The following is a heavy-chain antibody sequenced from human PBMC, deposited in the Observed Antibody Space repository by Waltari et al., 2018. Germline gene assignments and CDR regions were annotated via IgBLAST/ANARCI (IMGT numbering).Heavy chain of an antibody. CDR3: ARTTGARHDAFDI. D-gene: IGHD1-1*01. V-gene: IGHV4-4*07. Sequence: QVQLQESGRRLVKTSKTLSLTCSFSDDSIASFYWSWIRQTAGKGLEWLGHIYTSGSTDYNPSLRGRVSMSIDNSRNQFSLNLISVTTADTAIYYCARTTGARHDAFDIWGQGTLVTVSS. CDR2: IYTSGST. J-gene: IGHJ3*02. CDR1: DDSIASFY.